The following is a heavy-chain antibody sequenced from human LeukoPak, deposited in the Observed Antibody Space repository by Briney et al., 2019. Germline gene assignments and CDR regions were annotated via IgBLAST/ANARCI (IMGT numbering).Heavy chain of an antibody. CDR3: AKPPHYYDSSGPGGDY. D-gene: IGHD3-22*01. J-gene: IGHJ4*02. V-gene: IGHV3-23*01. CDR1: GFTFSSYA. CDR2: ISGSGGST. Sequence: SGGSLRLSCAASGFTFSSYAMSWVRQAPGKGLEWVSAISGSGGSTYYADSVKGRFTISRDNSKNTLYLQMNSLRAEDTAVYYCAKPPHYYDSSGPGGDYWGQGTLVTVSS.